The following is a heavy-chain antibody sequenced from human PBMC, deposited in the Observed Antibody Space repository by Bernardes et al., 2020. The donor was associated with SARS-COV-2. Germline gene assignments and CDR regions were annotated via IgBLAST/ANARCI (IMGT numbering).Heavy chain of an antibody. CDR1: EDSVSSDVYY. D-gene: IGHD2-8*01. CDR2: IYFIGTT. CDR3: AALHASMVSWVS. V-gene: IGHV4-61*08. J-gene: IGHJ5*02. Sequence: SETLSLTCTVSEDSVSSDVYYWSWIRQPTGKGLEWIGYIYFIGTTNYNPSLKSRVSMSVDTSKNQFSLKLNSVTTADTAVYYCAALHASMVSWVSWGQGTLVTVSP.